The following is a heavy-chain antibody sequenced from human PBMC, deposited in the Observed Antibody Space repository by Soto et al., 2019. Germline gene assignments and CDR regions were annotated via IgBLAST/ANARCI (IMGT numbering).Heavy chain of an antibody. CDR1: GFTFSNYA. V-gene: IGHV3-30*18. Sequence: PGGSLRLSCAASGFTFSNYAMHWVRQAPGKGLEWVAVISFDGGNKYDADSVKGRFTISRDNSKNTLFLQMNSLRAEDTAVYYCAKARAIFGVVIKADYFYYIDVWGRGTTVTVSS. J-gene: IGHJ6*02. CDR3: AKARAIFGVVIKADYFYYIDV. CDR2: ISFDGGNK. D-gene: IGHD3-3*01.